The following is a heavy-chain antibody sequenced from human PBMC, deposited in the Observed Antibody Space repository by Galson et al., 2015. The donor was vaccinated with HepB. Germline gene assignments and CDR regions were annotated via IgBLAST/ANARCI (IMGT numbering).Heavy chain of an antibody. Sequence: SLRLSCAASGFTFSSYGMHWVRQAPGKGLEWVAFIRYDGSNKYYADSVKGRFTISRDNSKNTLYLQMNSLRAEDTAVYYCAKVMVRGSLFDYWSQGTLVTVSS. CDR3: AKVMVRGSLFDY. CDR2: IRYDGSNK. V-gene: IGHV3-30*02. J-gene: IGHJ4*02. CDR1: GFTFSSYG. D-gene: IGHD3-10*01.